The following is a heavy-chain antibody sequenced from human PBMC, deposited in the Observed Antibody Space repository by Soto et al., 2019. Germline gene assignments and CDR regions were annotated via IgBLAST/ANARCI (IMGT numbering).Heavy chain of an antibody. CDR3: TTDGVARQQLVPVYYGMDV. CDR2: IKSKTDGWTT. V-gene: IGHV3-15*07. Sequence: PGGSLRLSCAASGFTFSNAWMNWVRQAPGKGLEWVGRIKSKTDGWTTDYAAPVKGRFTISRDYSKNTLFLQMNSLKTEDTAVYYCTTDGVARQQLVPVYYGMDVWGQGTTVTVSS. J-gene: IGHJ6*02. D-gene: IGHD6-13*01. CDR1: GFTFSNAW.